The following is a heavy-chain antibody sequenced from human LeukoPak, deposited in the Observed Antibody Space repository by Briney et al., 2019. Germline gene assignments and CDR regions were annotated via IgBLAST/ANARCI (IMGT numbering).Heavy chain of an antibody. Sequence: PGGSLRLSCSASGFTFSDYSVNWVRQAPGKGLEWVSSITSGSSFIYYADSVKGRFTISRDNARNSPYLQMNSLRADDTAIYYCARTLYESSGYRRNVFDVWGQGTMVIVSS. CDR2: ITSGSSFI. J-gene: IGHJ3*01. CDR1: GFTFSDYS. V-gene: IGHV3-21*01. CDR3: ARTLYESSGYRRNVFDV. D-gene: IGHD3-22*01.